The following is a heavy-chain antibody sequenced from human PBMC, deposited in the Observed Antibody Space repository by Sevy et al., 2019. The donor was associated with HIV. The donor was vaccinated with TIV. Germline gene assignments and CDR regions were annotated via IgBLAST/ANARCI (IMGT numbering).Heavy chain of an antibody. CDR2: IYTSGRT. CDR1: GDSISSYY. Sequence: SESLSLTCTVSGDSISSYYWSWNRQPAGKGLEWIGRIYTSGRTNYNPSLKSRVTMSVDTSKNQFSLKLRSVTAADTAVYFCTRGEVQLWPSGFDYWGQGTLVTVSS. D-gene: IGHD1-1*01. V-gene: IGHV4-4*07. J-gene: IGHJ4*02. CDR3: TRGEVQLWPSGFDY.